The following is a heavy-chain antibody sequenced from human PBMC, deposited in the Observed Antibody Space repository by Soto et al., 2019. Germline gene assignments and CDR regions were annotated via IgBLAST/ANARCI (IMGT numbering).Heavy chain of an antibody. D-gene: IGHD2-15*01. CDR1: GYTFTSYY. CDR3: ARDHVAYCSGGSCLDY. CDR2: INPSGGST. J-gene: IGHJ4*02. V-gene: IGHV1-46*03. Sequence: QVQLVQSGAEVKKPGASVKVSCKASGYTFTSYYMHWVRQAPGQGLEWMGIINPSGGSTSYAQKFQGRVPMTGDTSTSTVYMELRILRSEDTAVYYCARDHVAYCSGGSCLDYWGQGTLVTVYS.